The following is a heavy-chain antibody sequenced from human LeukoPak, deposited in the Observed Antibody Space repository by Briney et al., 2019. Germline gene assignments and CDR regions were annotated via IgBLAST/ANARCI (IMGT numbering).Heavy chain of an antibody. CDR2: IYPGDSDT. CDR1: GYSFTSYW. J-gene: IGHJ4*02. Sequence: GESLKISCKGSGYSFTSYWIGWVRQMPGKGLEWMGIIYPGDSDTRYSPSFQGQVTISADKSISTAYLQWSNLKASDTAMYYCARQPFYCSGGSCYDFDYWGQGTLVTVSS. CDR3: ARQPFYCSGGSCYDFDY. V-gene: IGHV5-51*01. D-gene: IGHD2-15*01.